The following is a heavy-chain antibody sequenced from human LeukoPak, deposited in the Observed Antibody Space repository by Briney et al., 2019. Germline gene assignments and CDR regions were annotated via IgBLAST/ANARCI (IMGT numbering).Heavy chain of an antibody. D-gene: IGHD5-18*01. Sequence: PSETLSLTCAVYGGSFSGYYWSWVRQPPGKGGEGIGEINHSGSTNYNPSLKSRVTISVDTSKNQFSLKLSSVTAADTAVYYCARGNRGYSYGGPYDYWGQGTLVTVSS. CDR1: GGSFSGYY. V-gene: IGHV4-34*01. J-gene: IGHJ4*02. CDR2: INHSGST. CDR3: ARGNRGYSYGGPYDY.